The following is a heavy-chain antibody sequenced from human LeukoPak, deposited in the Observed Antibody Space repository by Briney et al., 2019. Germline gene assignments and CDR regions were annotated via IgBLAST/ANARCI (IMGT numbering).Heavy chain of an antibody. CDR3: ARGPRYYASLYYYFYMDG. D-gene: IGHD2-2*01. Sequence: ASVKVSCKASGYTFTSYGISWVRQAPGQGLEWMGWISAYNGNTNYAQKLQGRVTMTTDTSTSTAYMELRSLRSDDTAVYYCARGPRYYASLYYYFYMDGWGQGTLVTGSS. V-gene: IGHV1-18*01. J-gene: IGHJ6*03. CDR1: GYTFTSYG. CDR2: ISAYNGNT.